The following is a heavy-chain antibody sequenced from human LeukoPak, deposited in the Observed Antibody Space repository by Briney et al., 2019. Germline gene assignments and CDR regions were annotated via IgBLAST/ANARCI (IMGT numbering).Heavy chain of an antibody. CDR1: GFTFSSYG. Sequence: GGSLRLSXAASGFTFSSYGMHWVRQAPGKGLEWVAFIRYDGSNKYYADSVKGRFTISRDNSKNTLYLQMNSLRAEDTAVYYCAKVLYDFWSGYYNGGFGYFDYWGQGTLVTVSS. D-gene: IGHD3-3*01. CDR2: IRYDGSNK. V-gene: IGHV3-30*02. J-gene: IGHJ4*02. CDR3: AKVLYDFWSGYYNGGFGYFDY.